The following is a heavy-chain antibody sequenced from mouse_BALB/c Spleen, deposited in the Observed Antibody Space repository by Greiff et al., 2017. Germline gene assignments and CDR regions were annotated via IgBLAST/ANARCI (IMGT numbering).Heavy chain of an antibody. V-gene: IGHV4-1*02. CDR2: INPDSSTI. D-gene: IGHD1-1*01. CDR3: ARPGSSPLDY. J-gene: IGHJ4*01. Sequence: EVKLVESGGGLVQPGGSLKLSCAASGFDFSRYWMSWVRQAPGKGLEWIGEINPDSSTINYTPSLKDKFIISRDNAKNTLYLQMSKVRSEDTALYYCARPGSSPLDYWGQGTSVTVSS. CDR1: GFDFSRYW.